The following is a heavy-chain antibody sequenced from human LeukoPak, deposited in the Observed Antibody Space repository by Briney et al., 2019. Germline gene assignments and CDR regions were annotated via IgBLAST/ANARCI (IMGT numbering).Heavy chain of an antibody. CDR1: GGSISSSSYY. J-gene: IGHJ4*02. V-gene: IGHV4-39*01. CDR2: IYYSGST. D-gene: IGHD4-17*01. CDR3: ARALTHRYGDYVDY. Sequence: SETLSLTCTVSGGSISSSSYYWGWIRQPPGKGLEWIGSIYYSGSTYYNPSLKSRVTISVDTSKNQFSLKLSSVTAADTAVYYCARALTHRYGDYVDYWGQGTLVTVSS.